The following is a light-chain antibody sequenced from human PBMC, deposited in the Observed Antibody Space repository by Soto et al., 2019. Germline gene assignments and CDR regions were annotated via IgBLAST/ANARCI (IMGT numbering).Light chain of an antibody. Sequence: QSVLTQPPSASGSPGLSVTISCTGTSSDVGGYNYVSWYQQYPGKAPKLIIYEVYKRPSGVPDRFSGSKSGNTAALTVSGLQAEDEADYYCSSYVGTNSYVFGTGTKVTVL. J-gene: IGLJ1*01. V-gene: IGLV2-8*01. CDR2: EVY. CDR1: SSDVGGYNY. CDR3: SSYVGTNSYV.